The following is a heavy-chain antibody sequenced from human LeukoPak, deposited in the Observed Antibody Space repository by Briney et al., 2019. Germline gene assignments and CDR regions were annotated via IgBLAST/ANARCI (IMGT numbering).Heavy chain of an antibody. V-gene: IGHV1-69*13. CDR1: GGTFSSYA. CDR3: ARDWGMGPSSSWA. D-gene: IGHD6-13*01. Sequence: ASVKVSCKASGGTFSSYAFSWVRQAPGQGLEWMGGIVPIFGKANYAQKFQGRVTITADESTSTAYMELNSLRSEDTAMYYCARDWGMGPSSSWAWGQGTLVTVSS. J-gene: IGHJ5*02. CDR2: IVPIFGKA.